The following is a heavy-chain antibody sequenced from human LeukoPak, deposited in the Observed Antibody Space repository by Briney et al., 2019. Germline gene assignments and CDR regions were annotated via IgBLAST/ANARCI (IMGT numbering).Heavy chain of an antibody. CDR2: IYYSGST. CDR1: GGSISSYY. Sequence: SETLSLTCTVSGGSISSYYWSWMRQSPGKGLEWIGYIYYSGSTNYNPSLKSRVTISVDTSKNQFSLKLTSVTAADTAVYYCARGEYGVNSGFWGLFDHWGQGTLVTVSS. CDR3: ARGEYGVNSGFWGLFDH. D-gene: IGHD4-23*01. V-gene: IGHV4-59*01. J-gene: IGHJ4*02.